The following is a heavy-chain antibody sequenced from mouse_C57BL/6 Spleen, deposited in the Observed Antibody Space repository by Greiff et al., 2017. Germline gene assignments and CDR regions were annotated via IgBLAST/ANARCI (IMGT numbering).Heavy chain of an antibody. CDR1: GYTFTSYW. D-gene: IGHD1-1*01. J-gene: IGHJ2*01. CDR2: IHPNSGST. CDR3: ARGGNLYYGSSFDY. V-gene: IGHV1-64*01. Sequence: QVQLQQPGAELVKPGASVTLSCKASGYTFTSYWMHWVKQRPGQGLEWIGMIHPNSGSTNYNEKFKSKATLTVDKSSSTAYMQLSSLTSEDSAVYYCARGGNLYYGSSFDYWGQGTTLTVSS.